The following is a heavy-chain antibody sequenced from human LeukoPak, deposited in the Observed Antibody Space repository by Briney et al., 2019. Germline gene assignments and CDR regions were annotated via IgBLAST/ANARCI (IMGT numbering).Heavy chain of an antibody. CDR3: AKAGGDCSSTSWSYYGDSAAYFDY. J-gene: IGHJ4*02. Sequence: PGRSLRLSCAASGFTFDDYAMHWVRQAPGKGLEWVSGISWNSGSIGYADSVKGRFTISRDNAKNSLYLQMNSLRAEDMALYYCAKAGGDCSSTSWSYYGDSAAYFDYWRQGTLVTVSS. V-gene: IGHV3-9*03. CDR1: GFTFDDYA. CDR2: ISWNSGSI. D-gene: IGHD2-2*01.